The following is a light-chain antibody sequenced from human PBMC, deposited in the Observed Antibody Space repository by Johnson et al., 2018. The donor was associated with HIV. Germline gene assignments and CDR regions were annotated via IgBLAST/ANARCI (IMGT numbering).Light chain of an antibody. Sequence: QSVLTQPPSVSAAPGQKVTISCSGSSSNIGNNYVSWYQQVPGTAPKLLIYDNNKRPSGIPDRFSGSKSGTSATLGITGLQTGDEAVYYCGVWDSSLSAHYVFGSGTKIVVL. V-gene: IGLV1-51*01. CDR3: GVWDSSLSAHYV. CDR1: SSNIGNNY. CDR2: DNN. J-gene: IGLJ1*01.